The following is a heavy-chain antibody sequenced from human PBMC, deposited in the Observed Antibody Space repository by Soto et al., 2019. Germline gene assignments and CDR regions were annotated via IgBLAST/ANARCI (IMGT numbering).Heavy chain of an antibody. J-gene: IGHJ4*02. CDR1: GFTFSSYG. CDR3: ARDAGIVVVPAAIDY. Sequence: QVQLVESGGGVVQPGRSLRLSCAASGFTFSSYGMHWVRQAPGKGLEWVAVIWYDGSNKYYADSVKGRFTISRDNSKNTLYLQMNSLRAEDTAVYYCARDAGIVVVPAAIDYWGQGTLVTVSS. D-gene: IGHD2-2*02. CDR2: IWYDGSNK. V-gene: IGHV3-33*01.